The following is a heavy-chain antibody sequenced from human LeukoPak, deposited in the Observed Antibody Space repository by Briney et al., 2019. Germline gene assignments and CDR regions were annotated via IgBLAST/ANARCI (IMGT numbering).Heavy chain of an antibody. V-gene: IGHV5-51*01. CDR3: ARRSGYSRTFDY. CDR1: GYRFTDYW. D-gene: IGHD3-22*01. J-gene: IGHJ4*02. Sequence: GESLKISCKGSGYRFTDYWIGWVRQMPGKGLEWMGIIYPDDSDTTYRPSFQGQVTISADKSISTAYLQWSRLKASDTAMYYCARRSGYSRTFDYWGQGTLVTVSS. CDR2: IYPDDSDT.